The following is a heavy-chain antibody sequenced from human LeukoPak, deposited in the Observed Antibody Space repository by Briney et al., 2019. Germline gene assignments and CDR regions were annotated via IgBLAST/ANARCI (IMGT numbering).Heavy chain of an antibody. J-gene: IGHJ4*02. D-gene: IGHD4-17*01. V-gene: IGHV3-74*01. CDR3: ARVSDYGDFDY. Sequence: GGSLRLSCAASGFTFSSYWMHWVRQAPGKGLVWVSRINSDGSSTSYADSVKGRFTISRDNAKNTLYLQMNSLRAEDTAVYYCARVSDYGDFDYWGQGTLVTVSS. CDR1: GFTFSSYW. CDR2: INSDGSST.